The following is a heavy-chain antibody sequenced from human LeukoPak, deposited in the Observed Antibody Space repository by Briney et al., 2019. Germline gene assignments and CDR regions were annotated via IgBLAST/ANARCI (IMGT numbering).Heavy chain of an antibody. Sequence: GGSLRLSCAASGFTFSNSAMSWVRQAPGKGLGWVSTLSGSGITTYYADSVKGRFTISRENSKNTLYLQMNSLRAEDTAVYYCAKGIYSSGWSYFDYWGHGTLVTVYS. D-gene: IGHD6-19*01. V-gene: IGHV3-23*01. CDR3: AKGIYSSGWSYFDY. CDR1: GFTFSNSA. CDR2: LSGSGITT. J-gene: IGHJ4*01.